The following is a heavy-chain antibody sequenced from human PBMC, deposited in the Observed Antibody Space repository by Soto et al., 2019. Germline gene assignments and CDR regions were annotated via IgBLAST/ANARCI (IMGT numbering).Heavy chain of an antibody. J-gene: IGHJ3*02. CDR3: AKALTGTTSAGAFDI. CDR1: GFTFSSYA. D-gene: IGHD1-7*01. Sequence: GGSLRLSCAASGFTFSSYAMSWVRQAQGKGLDWVSAISGSGGSIYYADSVKGRFTISRDNSKNTLYLQLNSLRAEDTAVYYCAKALTGTTSAGAFDIWGQGTMVTVSS. V-gene: IGHV3-23*01. CDR2: ISGSGGSI.